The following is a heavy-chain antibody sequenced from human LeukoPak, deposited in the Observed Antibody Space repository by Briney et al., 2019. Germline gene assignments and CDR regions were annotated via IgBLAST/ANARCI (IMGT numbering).Heavy chain of an antibody. V-gene: IGHV1-18*01. CDR2: ISAYNGNT. CDR3: ARYNLKGTTGDY. J-gene: IGHJ4*02. D-gene: IGHD1-7*01. CDR1: GYTFTSYG. Sequence: ASVKVSCKASGYTFTSYGISWVRQAPGQGLEWMGWISAYNGNTNYAQKLQGRVTMTTDTSTSTAYMELRSPRSDDTAVYYCARYNLKGTTGDYWGQGTLVTVSS.